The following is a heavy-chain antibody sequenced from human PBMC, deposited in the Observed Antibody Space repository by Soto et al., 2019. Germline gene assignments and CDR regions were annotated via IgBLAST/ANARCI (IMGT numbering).Heavy chain of an antibody. J-gene: IGHJ4*02. CDR1: GGSVNTAPYH. D-gene: IGHD3-22*01. Sequence: PSETLSLTCTVSGGSVNTAPYHWSWIRQSPRNGLEWIGNIYYTGSTNYNPSFESRVAISLDTSNNQFSLRLTSLTAADTAVYFCERDHHSYYDTSGYYPYFDFWGQGTMVTVSS. CDR3: ERDHHSYYDTSGYYPYFDF. V-gene: IGHV4-61*01. CDR2: IYYTGST.